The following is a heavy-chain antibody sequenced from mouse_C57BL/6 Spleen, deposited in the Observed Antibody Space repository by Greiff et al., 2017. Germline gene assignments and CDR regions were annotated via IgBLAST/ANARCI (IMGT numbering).Heavy chain of an antibody. CDR1: GYTFTGYW. CDR3: ARGAITTLVGEGYFDY. V-gene: IGHV1-9*01. Sequence: VQLQQSGAELMKPGASVKLSCKATGYTFTGYWIEWVKQRPGHGLEWIGEILPGSGSTNYNEKFKGKATFTADTSSNTAYMQLSSLTTEDSAIYYCARGAITTLVGEGYFDYWGQGTTLTVSS. J-gene: IGHJ2*01. CDR2: ILPGSGST. D-gene: IGHD1-1*01.